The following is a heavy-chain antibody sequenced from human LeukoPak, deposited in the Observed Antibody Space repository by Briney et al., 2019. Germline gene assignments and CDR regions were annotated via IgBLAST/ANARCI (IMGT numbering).Heavy chain of an antibody. Sequence: ETSKTLSLTCAVYGGSFSTYYWSWIRQPPGKGLEWVGEINHSGSTNYNPSLKSRVTISIDTSKNQFSLKLTSVTAADTAVYYCARPGGRSGLAEYFQYWGQGTLVTVSS. J-gene: IGHJ1*01. CDR2: INHSGST. CDR1: GGSFSTYY. D-gene: IGHD6-19*01. CDR3: ARPGGRSGLAEYFQY. V-gene: IGHV4-34*01.